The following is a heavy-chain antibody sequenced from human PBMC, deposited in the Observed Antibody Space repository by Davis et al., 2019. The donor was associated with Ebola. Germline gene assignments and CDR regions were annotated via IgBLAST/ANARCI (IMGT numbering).Heavy chain of an antibody. D-gene: IGHD4-17*01. V-gene: IGHV1-46*01. CDR3: ARGDYGEYYFDF. Sequence: ASVKVSCKASGYTFTNYYMHWVRQAPGQGLEWMGMINPNDGRTIYAQKFQGRVTVTRDTSISTAYMELSRLRSDDTALYYCARGDYGEYYFDFWGQGTLVTVSS. J-gene: IGHJ4*02. CDR1: GYTFTNYY. CDR2: INPNDGRT.